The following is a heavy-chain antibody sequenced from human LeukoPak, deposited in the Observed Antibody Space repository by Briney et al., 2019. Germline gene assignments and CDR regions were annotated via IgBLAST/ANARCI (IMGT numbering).Heavy chain of an antibody. CDR3: ARGSKTAGTIYTFDY. V-gene: IGHV3-23*01. CDR2: LSGTGLTT. D-gene: IGHD6-13*01. CDR1: GFTSSTYDFSTYA. Sequence: GGSLRLSCAASGFTSSTYDFSTYAMSWVRQAPGEGLEWVSGLSGTGLTTFYPDSVKGRFTISRDNSKNTLYLQMNSLRADDTAVYYCARGSKTAGTIYTFDYWGQGTLVTVSS. J-gene: IGHJ4*02.